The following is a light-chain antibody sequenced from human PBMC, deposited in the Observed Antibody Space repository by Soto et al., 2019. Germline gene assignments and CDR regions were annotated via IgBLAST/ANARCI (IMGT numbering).Light chain of an antibody. CDR3: SSYAGCNNLG. CDR1: SSDVGGYNY. CDR2: EVS. V-gene: IGLV2-8*01. Sequence: QSALTQPPSASGSPGQSVTISCTGTSSDVGGYNYVSWYQQHPGKAPKLMIYEVSKRPSGVPDRFSGAKSGNTASLTVSGLQAEDEAAYYRSSYAGCNNLGFGGGTKLTVL. J-gene: IGLJ2*01.